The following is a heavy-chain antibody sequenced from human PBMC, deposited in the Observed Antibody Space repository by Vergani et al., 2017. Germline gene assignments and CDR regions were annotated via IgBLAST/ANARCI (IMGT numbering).Heavy chain of an antibody. CDR2: IYHSGST. J-gene: IGHJ4*02. D-gene: IGHD6-13*01. V-gene: IGHV4-4*02. CDR3: ARDSGSSFYYFDY. CDR1: GFTFSSYAM. Sequence: VQLLEPGGGLVQPGGSLRLSCAASGFTFSSYAMSWVRQAPGKGLEWIGEIYHSGSTNYNPSLKSRVTISVDKSNNQFSLKLSSVTAADTAVYYCARDSGSSFYYFDYWGQGSLVTVSS.